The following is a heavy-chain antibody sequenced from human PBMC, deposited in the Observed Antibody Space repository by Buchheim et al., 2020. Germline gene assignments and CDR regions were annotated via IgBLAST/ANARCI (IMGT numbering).Heavy chain of an antibody. CDR3: ARGDNWNYFDY. Sequence: QVQLQESGPGLVKPSQTLSLTCTVSGGSISTGIYYWSWIRQPAGTGLEWIGRIYTSGSTSYNPSLKSRVTMSVDTSKNQFSLKLSSVTVADTAVYYCARGDNWNYFDYWGQGTL. V-gene: IGHV4-61*02. D-gene: IGHD1-20*01. CDR2: IYTSGST. J-gene: IGHJ4*02. CDR1: GGSISTGIYY.